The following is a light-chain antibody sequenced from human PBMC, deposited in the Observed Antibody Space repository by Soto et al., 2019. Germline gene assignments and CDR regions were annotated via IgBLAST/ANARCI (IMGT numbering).Light chain of an antibody. V-gene: IGKV1-5*03. CDR3: QQYNSYSIT. CDR2: KAS. CDR1: QSISSW. J-gene: IGKJ5*01. Sequence: DIQMTQSPSTLSASVGDRVTITCRASQSISSWVAWYQQKPGKAPNLLIYKASSLVSGVPSRFSGSGSGKEFTLTISSLQPDDFATFYCQQYNSYSITFGQGTRLEI.